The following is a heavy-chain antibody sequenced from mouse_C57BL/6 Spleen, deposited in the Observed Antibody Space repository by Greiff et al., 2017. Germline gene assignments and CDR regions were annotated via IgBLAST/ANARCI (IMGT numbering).Heavy chain of an antibody. CDR3: AREELRNGSSFDWYFDV. CDR1: GYTFTSYW. V-gene: IGHV1-64*01. Sequence: QVQLQQPGAELVKPGASVKLSCKASGYTFTSYWMHWVKQRPGQGLEWIGMIHPNSGSTNYNEQFKSKATLTVDHSSSTAYMQLSSLTSDDAAVYYCAREELRNGSSFDWYFDVWGTGTTVTVSS. D-gene: IGHD1-1*01. CDR2: IHPNSGST. J-gene: IGHJ1*03.